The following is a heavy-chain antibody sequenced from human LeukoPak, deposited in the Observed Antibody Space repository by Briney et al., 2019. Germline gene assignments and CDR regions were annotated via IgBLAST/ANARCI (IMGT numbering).Heavy chain of an antibody. CDR1: GFTFSSYS. Sequence: GGSLRLSCAASGFTFSSYSMNWVRQAPWKGLEWVSSISSSSYIYYADSVKGRFTISRDNAKNSLYLQMNSLRAEDTAVYYCAREVQWLGNYFDYWGQGTLVTVSS. CDR3: AREVQWLGNYFDY. CDR2: ISSSSYI. V-gene: IGHV3-21*01. D-gene: IGHD6-19*01. J-gene: IGHJ4*02.